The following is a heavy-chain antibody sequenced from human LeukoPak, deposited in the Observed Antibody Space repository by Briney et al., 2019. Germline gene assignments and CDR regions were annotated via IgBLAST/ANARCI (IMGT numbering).Heavy chain of an antibody. J-gene: IGHJ4*02. CDR2: VSSDGATT. CDR1: GFPLSTYC. D-gene: IGHD2-15*01. Sequence: GGSLRLSCAVSGFPLSTYCIPWVRQAPGKGLVWVSLVSSDGATTTYADSVKGRFTISRDNVKSTVYLQMSSLRAEDTAVYYCAWAVGGLLFYLVQGTLVTVSS. CDR3: AWAVGGLLFY. V-gene: IGHV3-74*01.